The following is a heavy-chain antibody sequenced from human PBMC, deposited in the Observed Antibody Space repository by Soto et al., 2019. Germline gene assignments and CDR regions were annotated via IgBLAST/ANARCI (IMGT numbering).Heavy chain of an antibody. CDR3: ARDTRNYDYVWGSYRSQDYYYYGMDV. J-gene: IGHJ6*02. CDR2: IYYSGST. CDR1: GGSISSYY. Sequence: SETLSLTCTVSGGSISSYYWSWIRQPPGKGLEWIGYIYYSGSTNYNPSLKSRVTISVDTSKNQFSLKLSSVTAADTAVYYCARDTRNYDYVWGSYRSQDYYYYGMDVWGQGATVTVSS. V-gene: IGHV4-59*01. D-gene: IGHD3-16*02.